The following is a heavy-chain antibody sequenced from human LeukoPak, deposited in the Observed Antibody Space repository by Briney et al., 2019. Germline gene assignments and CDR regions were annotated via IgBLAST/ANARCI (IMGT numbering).Heavy chain of an antibody. CDR2: INHSGST. J-gene: IGHJ4*02. Sequence: SETLSLTCTVSGGSISSSSYYWSWIRQPPGKGLEWIGEINHSGSTNYNPPLKSRVTISVDTSKNQFSLKLSSVTAADTAVYYCARNGLYCSGGSCYYYFDYWGQGTLVTVSS. V-gene: IGHV4-39*07. CDR1: GGSISSSSYY. D-gene: IGHD2-15*01. CDR3: ARNGLYCSGGSCYYYFDY.